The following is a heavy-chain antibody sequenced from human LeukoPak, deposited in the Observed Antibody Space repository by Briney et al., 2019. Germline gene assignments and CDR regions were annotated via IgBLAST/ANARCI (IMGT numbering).Heavy chain of an antibody. D-gene: IGHD3-22*01. CDR3: ARGSSYYYDSSGYY. J-gene: IGHJ4*02. CDR1: GFTFSSYW. V-gene: IGHV3-7*01. CDR2: IKQDGSEK. Sequence: GGSLRLSCAASGFTFSSYWMSWVRQAPGKGLEWVANIKQDGSEKYYVDSVKGRFTISRDNAKNSLYPQMNSLRAEDTAVYYCARGSSYYYDSSGYYWGQGTLVTVSS.